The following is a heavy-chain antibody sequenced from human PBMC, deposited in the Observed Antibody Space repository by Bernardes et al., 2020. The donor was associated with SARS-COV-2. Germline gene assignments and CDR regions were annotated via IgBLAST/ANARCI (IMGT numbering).Heavy chain of an antibody. V-gene: IGHV4-39*02. Sequence: SETLSLTFTFSGGSISSSSYYWGLIRQPPGKGLEWIGSIYYSGSTYYNPSLKSRVTISVDTSKNQFSLKLSSVTAADTAVYYCARDLSSSGWFGYCGQGTLVTVYS. D-gene: IGHD6-19*01. J-gene: IGHJ4*02. CDR2: IYYSGST. CDR3: ARDLSSSGWFGY. CDR1: GGSISSSSYY.